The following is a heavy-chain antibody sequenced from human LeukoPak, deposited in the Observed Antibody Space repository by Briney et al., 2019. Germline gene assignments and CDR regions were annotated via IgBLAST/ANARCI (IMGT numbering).Heavy chain of an antibody. V-gene: IGHV4-38-2*01. CDR3: ARFTFGGVIAIDS. CDR1: GYSISSGYY. D-gene: IGHD3-16*02. CDR2: IYHGGST. J-gene: IGHJ4*02. Sequence: SETLSLTRAVSGYSISSGYYWGWIRQPPGKGLEWIGSIYHGGSTYYNPSLMSRVAISVDTSKDQFSLKLTSVTAADTAVYYCARFTFGGVIAIDSWGQGTLVTVSS.